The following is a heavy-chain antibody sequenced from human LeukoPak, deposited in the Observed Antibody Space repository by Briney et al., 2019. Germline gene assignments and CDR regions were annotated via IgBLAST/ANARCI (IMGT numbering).Heavy chain of an antibody. CDR2: IYHSGST. CDR1: GGSISSSNW. D-gene: IGHD3-22*01. Sequence: SGTLSLTCAVSGGSISSSNWWSWARQPPGKGLEWIGEIYHSGSTNYNPSLKSRVTISVDKSKNQFSLKLSSVTAADTAVYYCASTTFYDSSGFDYWGQGTLVTVSS. J-gene: IGHJ4*02. V-gene: IGHV4-4*02. CDR3: ASTTFYDSSGFDY.